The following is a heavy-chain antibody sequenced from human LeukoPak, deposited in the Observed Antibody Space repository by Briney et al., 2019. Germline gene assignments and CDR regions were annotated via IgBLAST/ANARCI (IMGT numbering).Heavy chain of an antibody. J-gene: IGHJ5*01. D-gene: IGHD3-10*01. CDR3: AREPVYFYGSGRSYWFDS. CDR1: GFTFSGYW. CDR2: IKRDGSEK. V-gene: IGHV3-7*01. Sequence: PGGSLRLSCAASGFTFSGYWMSWVRQGPGKGLEWVANIKRDGSEKYYVDSVKGRFSISRDNAKNSLYLQMDSLRADDTAVYFCAREPVYFYGSGRSYWFDSRGQGTLVTVSS.